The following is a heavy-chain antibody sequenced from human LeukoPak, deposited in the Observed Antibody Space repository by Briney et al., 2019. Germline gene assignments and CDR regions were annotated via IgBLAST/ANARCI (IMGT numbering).Heavy chain of an antibody. D-gene: IGHD3-3*01. Sequence: SVKVSCXASGGTFSSYAISWVRQAPGQGLEWMGGIIPIFGTANYARKFQGRVTITADESTSTAYMELSSLRSEDTAVYYCARGLHHYDFWSGYDYWGQGTLVTVSS. CDR3: ARGLHHYDFWSGYDY. J-gene: IGHJ4*02. CDR1: GGTFSSYA. V-gene: IGHV1-69*13. CDR2: IIPIFGTA.